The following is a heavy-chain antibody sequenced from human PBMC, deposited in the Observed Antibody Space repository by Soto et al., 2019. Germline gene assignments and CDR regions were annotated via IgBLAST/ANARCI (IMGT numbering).Heavy chain of an antibody. J-gene: IGHJ6*02. CDR1: GGSISSGGYS. D-gene: IGHD2-21*01. Sequence: QLQLQESGSGLVKPSQTLSLTCAVSGGSISSGGYSWSWIRQPPGKGLEWIGYIYHSGSTYYNPSLKSRVTISVDRSKNQFSLKLSSVTAADTAVYYGASSPVGGATYYYYYYGMDVWGQGTTVTVSS. V-gene: IGHV4-30-2*01. CDR3: ASSPVGGATYYYYYYGMDV. CDR2: IYHSGST.